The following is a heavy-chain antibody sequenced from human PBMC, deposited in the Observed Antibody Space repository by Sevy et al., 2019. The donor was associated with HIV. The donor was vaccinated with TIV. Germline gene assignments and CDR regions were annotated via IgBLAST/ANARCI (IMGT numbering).Heavy chain of an antibody. CDR3: ATSRRDYYNYYFDY. CDR2: ISTGGGTI. Sequence: GGSLRLSCAASGLSFRSYELNWVRQAPGKGLQWISYISTGGGTIFYADSVKGRFTISRDNAKNSVFLQMNSLRAEDTAVYFCATSRRDYYNYYFDYWGHGTLVTISS. D-gene: IGHD3-22*01. J-gene: IGHJ4*01. V-gene: IGHV3-48*03. CDR1: GLSFRSYE.